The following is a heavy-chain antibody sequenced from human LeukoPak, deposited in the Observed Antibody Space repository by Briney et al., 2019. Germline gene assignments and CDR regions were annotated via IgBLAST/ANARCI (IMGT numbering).Heavy chain of an antibody. V-gene: IGHV3-23*01. CDR1: GFTFSSYA. D-gene: IGHD3-10*01. Sequence: GGSLRLSCAASGFTFSSYAMSWVRQAPGKGLEWVSAISGSGGSTYYADSVKGRFTISRDNSKNTLYLQMNSLRAEDTAVYYCAKDSGSGRPSTLDAFDIWGQGTMVTVSS. CDR3: AKDSGSGRPSTLDAFDI. J-gene: IGHJ3*02. CDR2: ISGSGGST.